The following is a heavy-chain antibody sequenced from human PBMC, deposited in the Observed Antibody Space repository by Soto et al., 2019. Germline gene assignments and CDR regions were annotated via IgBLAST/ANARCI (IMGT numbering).Heavy chain of an antibody. V-gene: IGHV3-30*18. J-gene: IGHJ6*02. CDR3: AKDTLLWFGELLVNYGMGV. CDR1: GFTFSSYG. Sequence: QVQLVESGGGVVQPGRSLRLSCAASGFTFSSYGMHWVRQAPGKGLEWVAVISYDGSNKYYADSVKGRFTISRDNSKNTLYLQMNSLRAEDTAVYYCAKDTLLWFGELLVNYGMGVWGQGTTVTVSS. D-gene: IGHD3-10*01. CDR2: ISYDGSNK.